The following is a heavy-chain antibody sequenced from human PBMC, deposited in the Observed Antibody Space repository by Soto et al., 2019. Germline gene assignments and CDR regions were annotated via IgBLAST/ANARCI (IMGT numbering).Heavy chain of an antibody. CDR3: ARDHGATGYYYYGMDV. Sequence: SQTLSLTCAISGDSVSSNSAAWNWIRQSPSRGLEWLGRTYYRSKWYNDYAVSVKSRITINPDPSKNQFSLQLNSVTPEDTAVYYCARDHGATGYYYYGMDVWGQGTTVTVSS. D-gene: IGHD4-4*01. J-gene: IGHJ6*02. CDR2: TYYRSKWYN. V-gene: IGHV6-1*01. CDR1: GDSVSSNSAA.